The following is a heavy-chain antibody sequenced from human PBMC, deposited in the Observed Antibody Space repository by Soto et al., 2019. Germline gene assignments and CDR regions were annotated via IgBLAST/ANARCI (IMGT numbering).Heavy chain of an antibody. CDR1: GGSISSGAYY. CDR3: ARGGSPGRGARYGMDV. J-gene: IGHJ6*02. Sequence: SETLSLTCTVSGGSISSGAYYWSWIRQSPGKGLEWIGYIYYSGSTDKNPSLKSRTTISVDTSKNQFSLKLSSVTAADTAVYFCARGGSPGRGARYGMDVWGQGTTVTVSS. V-gene: IGHV4-30-4*01. CDR2: IYYSGST. D-gene: IGHD3-10*01.